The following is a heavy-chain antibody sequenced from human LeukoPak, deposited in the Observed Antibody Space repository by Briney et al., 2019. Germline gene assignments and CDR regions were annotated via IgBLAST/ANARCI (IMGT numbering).Heavy chain of an antibody. CDR1: GFTLSSYS. CDR2: ISSSSSGTI. Sequence: GGSLRLSCAASGFTLSSYSMNWVRQAPGKGPEWVSYISSSSSGTIFYADSVKGRFTISRDNTKNSLHLQMNSLRDEDTAVYYCARSTVTPGYWGQGTLVTVSS. D-gene: IGHD4-17*01. V-gene: IGHV3-48*02. J-gene: IGHJ4*02. CDR3: ARSTVTPGY.